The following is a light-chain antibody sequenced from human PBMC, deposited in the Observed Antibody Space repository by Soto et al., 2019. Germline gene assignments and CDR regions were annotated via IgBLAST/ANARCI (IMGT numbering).Light chain of an antibody. V-gene: IGKV3-20*01. CDR2: ATS. CDR1: QNVNSRY. Sequence: ENVLTQSPGTLSLSPGERATLSCRASQNVNSRYLAWYQQKPGQAPSLLVYATSSRAAGIPDRFSGSGSGTDFTLTISRLEPEDFAVYYCQQYDSSHLTLGGGTKVEIK. CDR3: QQYDSSHLT. J-gene: IGKJ4*01.